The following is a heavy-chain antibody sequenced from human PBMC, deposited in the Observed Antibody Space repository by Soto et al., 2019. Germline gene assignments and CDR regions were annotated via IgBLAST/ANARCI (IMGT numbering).Heavy chain of an antibody. V-gene: IGHV3-30*18. D-gene: IGHD3-22*01. Sequence: GGSLRLSCAASGLIFSSYGMHWVRQAPGKGLEWLAVISYDGTNKNYADSVKGRFTISRDNSKNTLYLQMNSLRPDDTAVYYCAKDTYYHDSSGYYAFDYWGQGTLVTVSS. CDR2: ISYDGTNK. J-gene: IGHJ4*02. CDR3: AKDTYYHDSSGYYAFDY. CDR1: GLIFSSYG.